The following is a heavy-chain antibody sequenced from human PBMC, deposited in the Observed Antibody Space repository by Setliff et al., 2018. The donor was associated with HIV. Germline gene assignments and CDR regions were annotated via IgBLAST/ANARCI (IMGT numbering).Heavy chain of an antibody. J-gene: IGHJ4*02. CDR2: IHPVDSDT. D-gene: IGHD2-21*02. Sequence: GESLKISCKGSGYSFTTNWIGWVRQMPGKGLEWMGIIHPVDSDTRYSPSFQGQVTISADKSISTAYLQWSSLKASDTAMYYCARDCGGDCLGSYDYWGQGTLVTVSS. CDR1: GYSFTTNW. V-gene: IGHV5-51*01. CDR3: ARDCGGDCLGSYDY.